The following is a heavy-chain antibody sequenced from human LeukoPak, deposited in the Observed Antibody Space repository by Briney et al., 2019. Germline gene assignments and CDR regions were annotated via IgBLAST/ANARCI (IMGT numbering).Heavy chain of an antibody. CDR1: GFIVSTSY. CDR3: SRDLAYSYGFGS. Sequence: GGSLRLSCAASGFIVSTSYMIWVRQAPGKGLEWVSILYTSGDTYYADSVEGRFTISRDNSKNTLYLQMNSLRAEDTAVYYCSRDLAYSYGFGSWGQGTLVTVSS. D-gene: IGHD5-18*01. J-gene: IGHJ5*02. CDR2: LYTSGDT. V-gene: IGHV3-53*01.